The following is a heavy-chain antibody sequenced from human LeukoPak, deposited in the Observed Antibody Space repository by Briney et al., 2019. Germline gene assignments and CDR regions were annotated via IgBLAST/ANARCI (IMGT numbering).Heavy chain of an antibody. CDR1: GFTFSSYG. J-gene: IGHJ3*02. D-gene: IGHD3-22*01. CDR2: IWYDGSNK. V-gene: IGHV3-33*01. Sequence: GGSLRLSCAPSGFTFSSYGMRWVRQAPGKGLGWVAVIWYDGSNKYYADSVKGRFTISRDNSKNTLYQQMNSQRAEDTAVYYDARETYYYDSSGHNDAFDIWGQGTMVTVSS. CDR3: ARETYYYDSSGHNDAFDI.